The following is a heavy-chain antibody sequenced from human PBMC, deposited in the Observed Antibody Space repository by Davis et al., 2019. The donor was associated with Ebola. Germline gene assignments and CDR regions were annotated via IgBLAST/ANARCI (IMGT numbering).Heavy chain of an antibody. CDR1: GFIFDDFT. CDR3: ARGWDLDH. V-gene: IGHV3-9*01. Sequence: SLKISCVASGFIFDDFTMHWVRQAPGKGLEWVSGISWNSGTIGYADSVKGRFTISRDNAKNSLYLQMSSLRPEDTALYYCARGWDLDHWGQGTVVTVSS. J-gene: IGHJ4*02. D-gene: IGHD1-26*01. CDR2: ISWNSGTI.